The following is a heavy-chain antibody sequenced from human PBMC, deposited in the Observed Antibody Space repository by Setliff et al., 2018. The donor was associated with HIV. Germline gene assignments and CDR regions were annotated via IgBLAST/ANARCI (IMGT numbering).Heavy chain of an antibody. CDR3: AIDGLSYNILPGSIAYFHSGMDV. V-gene: IGHV1-18*01. CDR1: GYTISAHG. CDR2: ISGDTGDI. D-gene: IGHD3-9*01. J-gene: IGHJ6*02. Sequence: SVKVSCKASGYTISAHGVSWVRHVPGHGLEWMGWISGDTGDIKYSQRFEGRLTMTTETSTNTAYMELRSLRSDDTAVYYCAIDGLSYNILPGSIAYFHSGMDVWGQGTTVTVSS.